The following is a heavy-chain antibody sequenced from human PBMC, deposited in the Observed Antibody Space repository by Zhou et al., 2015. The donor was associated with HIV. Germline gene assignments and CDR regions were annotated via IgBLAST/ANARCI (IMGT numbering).Heavy chain of an antibody. D-gene: IGHD3-22*01. CDR3: AKVRGYYYDSSAYDAFDI. Sequence: QVQLVESGGGVVQPGRSLRLSCAASGFTLSSYGMHWVRQAPGKGLEWVAVVSYDGSNKYYADSVKGRFTISRDNSKNTLYLQMNSLRTEDTAVYYCAKVRGYYYDSSAYDAFDIWGQGTMVTVSS. CDR1: GFTLSSYG. V-gene: IGHV3-30*18. CDR2: VSYDGSNK. J-gene: IGHJ3*02.